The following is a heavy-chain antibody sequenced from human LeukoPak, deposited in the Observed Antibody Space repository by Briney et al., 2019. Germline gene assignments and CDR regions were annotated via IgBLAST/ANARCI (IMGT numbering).Heavy chain of an antibody. V-gene: IGHV3-33*01. Sequence: GGSLRLSCAASGFTFSSYGMHWVRQAPGKGLEWVAVIWYDGSNKYYADSVKGRFTISRDNSKNTLYLQMSSLRTEDTAVYYCVRSSGWIDYWGQGTLVTVSS. D-gene: IGHD3-10*01. CDR3: VRSSGWIDY. CDR1: GFTFSSYG. J-gene: IGHJ4*02. CDR2: IWYDGSNK.